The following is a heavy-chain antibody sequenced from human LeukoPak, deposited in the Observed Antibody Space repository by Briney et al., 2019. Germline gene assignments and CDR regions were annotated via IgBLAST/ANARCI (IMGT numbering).Heavy chain of an antibody. CDR3: ARDTGLSQQWLVPSYDY. Sequence: SETLSLTCTVSGGSISSSSYYWGWIRQPPGKGLEWIGSIYYSGSTYYNLSLKSRVTISVDTSKNQFSLKLSSVTAADTAVYYCARDTGLSQQWLVPSYDYWGQGTLVTVSS. CDR2: IYYSGST. CDR1: GGSISSSSYY. J-gene: IGHJ4*02. D-gene: IGHD6-19*01. V-gene: IGHV4-39*07.